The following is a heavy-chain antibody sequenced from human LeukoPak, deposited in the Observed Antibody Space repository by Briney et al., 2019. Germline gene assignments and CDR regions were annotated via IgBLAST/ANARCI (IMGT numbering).Heavy chain of an antibody. J-gene: IGHJ5*02. D-gene: IGHD1-26*01. V-gene: IGHV1-2*06. CDR3: ARDYPYSGSYYVWFDP. Sequence: ASVKVSCKASGYTFTGYYMHWVRQAPGQGLEWMGRINPSSGGTNYAQKFQGRVTMTRDTSISTAYMELSRLRSDDTAVYYCARDYPYSGSYYVWFDPWGQGTLVTVSS. CDR1: GYTFTGYY. CDR2: INPSSGGT.